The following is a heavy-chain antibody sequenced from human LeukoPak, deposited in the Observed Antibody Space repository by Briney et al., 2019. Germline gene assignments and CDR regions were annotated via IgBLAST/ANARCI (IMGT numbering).Heavy chain of an antibody. CDR1: GFTFSNFA. CDR3: AREWSDAFDI. J-gene: IGHJ3*02. Sequence: GGSLRLSCAASGFTFSNFAMNWVRQAPGKGLEWASSISGRGSNSYFADSVKGRFTISRDNSKNTLYLQMNRLRAADTAIYFCAREWSDAFDIWGQGTMVTVSS. D-gene: IGHD2-15*01. CDR2: ISGRGSNS. V-gene: IGHV3-23*01.